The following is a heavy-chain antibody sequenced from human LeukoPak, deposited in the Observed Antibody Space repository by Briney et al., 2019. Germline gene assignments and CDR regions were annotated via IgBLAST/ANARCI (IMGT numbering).Heavy chain of an antibody. J-gene: IGHJ4*02. CDR3: ATSALDYGDFDSLFDY. CDR2: IYHSGST. CDR1: GGSISSSNW. Sequence: SGTLSLTCAVSGGSISSSNWWSWVRQPPGKGLEWIGEIYHSGSTNYNPSLKSRVTISVDKSKNQFSLKLSSVTAADTAVYYCATSALDYGDFDSLFDYWGQGTLVTVSS. V-gene: IGHV4-4*02. D-gene: IGHD4-17*01.